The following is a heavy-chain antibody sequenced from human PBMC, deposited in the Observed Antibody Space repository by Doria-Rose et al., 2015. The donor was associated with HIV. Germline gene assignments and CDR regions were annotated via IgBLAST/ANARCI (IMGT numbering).Heavy chain of an antibody. J-gene: IGHJ4*02. V-gene: IGHV4-59*01. Sequence: VQLQESGPGLVKPSETLSLTCSVSGGSISHYYWSWIRQPPGQGLEYIGDIFYTGSTNYSPSLKSRVSISIDTSKNKFSLRLSSVTAADTAVYYCARVLSGTYDYWGQGTLVTVSS. D-gene: IGHD1-26*01. CDR3: ARVLSGTYDY. CDR1: GGSISHYY. CDR2: IFYTGST.